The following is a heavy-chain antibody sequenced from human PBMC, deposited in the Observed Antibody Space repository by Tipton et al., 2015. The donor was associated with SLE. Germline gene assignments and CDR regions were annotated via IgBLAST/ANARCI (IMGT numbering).Heavy chain of an antibody. V-gene: IGHV4-59*08. Sequence: TLSLTCTVSGGSISSYYWSWIRQPPGKGLEWIGYIYYSGSTNYNPSLKSRVTISVDTSKNQFSLKLSSVTAADTAVYYCARQGAVAGFDYWGQGTLVTVSP. CDR2: IYYSGST. CDR1: GGSISSYY. J-gene: IGHJ4*02. D-gene: IGHD6-19*01. CDR3: ARQGAVAGFDY.